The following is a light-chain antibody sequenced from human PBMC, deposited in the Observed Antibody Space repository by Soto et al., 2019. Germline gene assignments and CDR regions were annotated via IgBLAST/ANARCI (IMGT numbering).Light chain of an antibody. Sequence: EVVLTQSPGTLYMSTGESATIPCRASQSVSSSYVAWYQQKPGQAPRLLIYGASSRATGIPDRFSGSGSATDFTLTISRLEPEDFAVYYCQQYGTSPPLTFGGGTKVDIK. CDR3: QQYGTSPPLT. V-gene: IGKV3-20*01. CDR1: QSVSSSY. J-gene: IGKJ4*01. CDR2: GAS.